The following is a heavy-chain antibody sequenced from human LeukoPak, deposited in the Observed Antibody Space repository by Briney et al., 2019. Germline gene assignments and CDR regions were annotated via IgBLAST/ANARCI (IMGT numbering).Heavy chain of an antibody. Sequence: PGGSLRLSCAASGFTFSSYSMNWVRQAPGKGLEWVSYISSSSSTIYYADSVKGRFTISRDNAKNSLYLQMNSLRAEDTAVYYCASELWFGESNALDTWGQGTVVTVSS. CDR1: GFTFSSYS. D-gene: IGHD3-10*01. CDR2: ISSSSSTI. CDR3: ASELWFGESNALDT. J-gene: IGHJ3*02. V-gene: IGHV3-48*04.